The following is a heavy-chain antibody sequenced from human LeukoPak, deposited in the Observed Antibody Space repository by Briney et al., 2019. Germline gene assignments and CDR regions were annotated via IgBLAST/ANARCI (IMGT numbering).Heavy chain of an antibody. CDR1: GFTFSSYG. V-gene: IGHV3-30*02. J-gene: IGHJ4*02. CDR2: IRNDGSIR. D-gene: IGHD3-10*01. CDR3: AKGRAGMVRGVCDY. Sequence: PGGSLRLSCAPSGFTFSSYGMHWVRQAPGKGLEWVAFIRNDGSIRYYADSLKGRFTISGDNSKNTLYLQMSSLRVDDTAVYYCAKGRAGMVRGVCDYWGQGTLVTVSS.